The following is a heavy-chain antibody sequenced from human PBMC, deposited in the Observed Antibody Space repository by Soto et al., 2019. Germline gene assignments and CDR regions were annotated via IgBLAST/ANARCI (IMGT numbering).Heavy chain of an antibody. D-gene: IGHD6-6*01. CDR1: GFTFSSYG. V-gene: IGHV3-30*18. Sequence: PGGSLRLSCAASGFTFSSYGMHWVRQAPGKGLEWVAVISYDGSNKYYADSVKGRFTISRDNSKNTLYLQMNSLRAEDTAVYYCAKRAGSSSSPNWFDPWGQGTLVTVS. CDR2: ISYDGSNK. J-gene: IGHJ5*02. CDR3: AKRAGSSSSPNWFDP.